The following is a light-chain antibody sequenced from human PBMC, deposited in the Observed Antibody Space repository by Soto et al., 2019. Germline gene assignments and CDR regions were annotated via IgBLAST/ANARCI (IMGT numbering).Light chain of an antibody. V-gene: IGLV2-8*01. Sequence: QSALTQPPSASGSPRQSVTISCTGTSSDVGGYNYVSRYQQHPGKVPKLLIYEVTRRPSGVPDRFSGSKSGNTASLTVSALQAEDEAHYYCSSYAGNNVVIFGGGTKVTVL. CDR2: EVT. CDR1: SSDVGGYNY. J-gene: IGLJ2*01. CDR3: SSYAGNNVVI.